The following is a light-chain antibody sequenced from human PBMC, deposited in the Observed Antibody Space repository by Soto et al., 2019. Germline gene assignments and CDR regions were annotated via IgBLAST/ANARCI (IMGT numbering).Light chain of an antibody. Sequence: QSALTQPASVSGSPGLSITISCTGTSSDVGGYNYVSWYQQHPGKAPKLMIYEVSNRPSGVSNRFSGSKSGNTASLTISGLQAEDEADYYCSSYTSSSTPHVVFGGGTKLTVL. CDR2: EVS. J-gene: IGLJ2*01. CDR3: SSYTSSSTPHVV. V-gene: IGLV2-14*01. CDR1: SSDVGGYNY.